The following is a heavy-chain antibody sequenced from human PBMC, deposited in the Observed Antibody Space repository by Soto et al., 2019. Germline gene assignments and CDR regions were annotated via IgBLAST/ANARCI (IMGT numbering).Heavy chain of an antibody. V-gene: IGHV3-7*01. Sequence: EVQLLESGGGLVQPGGSLRLSCAASGFTFSSYAMSWVRQAPGKGLEWVANIKQDGSEKYYVDSVKGRFTISRDNAKNSLYLQMNSLRAEDTAVYYCARVGDYGDLPLDWLGGFDPWGQGTLVTVSS. CDR1: GFTFSSYA. CDR3: ARVGDYGDLPLDWLGGFDP. J-gene: IGHJ5*02. CDR2: IKQDGSEK. D-gene: IGHD4-17*01.